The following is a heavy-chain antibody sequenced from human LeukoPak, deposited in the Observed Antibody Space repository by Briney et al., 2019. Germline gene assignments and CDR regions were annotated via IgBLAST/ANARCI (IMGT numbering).Heavy chain of an antibody. D-gene: IGHD3-22*01. Sequence: SETLSLTCTVSGYSISSGYYWSWIRQPPGKGLEWIGFFHDGGSTVYNPSFKSRVTISVDTSKNQVYLKLTSVTAADTAVYFCAKFYFDSSGYYDVFDIWGQGTMVTVSS. CDR3: AKFYFDSSGYYDVFDI. V-gene: IGHV4-61*01. CDR1: GYSISSGYY. J-gene: IGHJ3*02. CDR2: FHDGGST.